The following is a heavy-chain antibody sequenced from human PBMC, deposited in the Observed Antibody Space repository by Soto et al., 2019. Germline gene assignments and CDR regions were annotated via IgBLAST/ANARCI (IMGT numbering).Heavy chain of an antibody. CDR2: IIPIFGTA. J-gene: IGHJ5*02. CDR3: AGVGAIFNWFDP. Sequence: GASVKVSCKASGGTFSSYAISWVRQAPGQGLEWMGGIIPIFGTANYAQKFQGRVTITADKSTSTAYMELSSLGSEDTAVYYCAGVGAIFNWFDPWGQGTLVTVSS. D-gene: IGHD1-26*01. V-gene: IGHV1-69*06. CDR1: GGTFSSYA.